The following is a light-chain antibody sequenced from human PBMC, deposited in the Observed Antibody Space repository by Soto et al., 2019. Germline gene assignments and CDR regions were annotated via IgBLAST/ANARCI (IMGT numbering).Light chain of an antibody. J-gene: IGLJ2*01. CDR3: TSYTSSSTLVV. Sequence: QSVLTQPASVSGSRGQSITISCTGNSSDVGDYNYVSWYQQHPGKAPKLMIYEVSNRPSGVSNRFSGSKSGNTASLTISGLQAEDEADYSCTSYTSSSTLVVFGGGTKLSVL. CDR2: EVS. V-gene: IGLV2-14*01. CDR1: SSDVGDYNY.